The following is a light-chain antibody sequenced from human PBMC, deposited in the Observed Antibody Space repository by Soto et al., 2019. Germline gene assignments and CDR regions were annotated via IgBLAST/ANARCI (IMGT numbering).Light chain of an antibody. V-gene: IGLV2-8*01. CDR3: MSYAGGNRFV. Sequence: QSALTQPPSASGSPGQSVTISCAGTINDVGGYNYVSWYQQHPGKVPQLMIYQVTKRPSGVPDRFSASKSYTTASLTISGLQAEDEGDYYCMSYAGGNRFVFGTGTKLTVL. J-gene: IGLJ1*01. CDR1: INDVGGYNY. CDR2: QVT.